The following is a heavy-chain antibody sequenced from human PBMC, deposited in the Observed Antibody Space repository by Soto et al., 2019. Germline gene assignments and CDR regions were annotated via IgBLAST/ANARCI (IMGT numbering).Heavy chain of an antibody. V-gene: IGHV1-46*03. CDR2: INTNGGST. D-gene: IGHD6-6*01. CDR1: GYTFINYY. Sequence: QVQLVQSGAEVKKPGASVKVSCKASGYTFINYYIHWVRQAPGQGLEWMGVINTNGGSTVYAQKFPGRVTLTRDTSTSTVYVELSSLRSDDTAVYFCVRATAARQRDYSYHYYLHIWGKGTTFTVSS. J-gene: IGHJ6*03. CDR3: VRATAARQRDYSYHYYLHI.